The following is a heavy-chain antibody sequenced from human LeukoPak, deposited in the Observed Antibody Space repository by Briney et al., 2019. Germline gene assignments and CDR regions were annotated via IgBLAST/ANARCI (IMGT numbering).Heavy chain of an antibody. J-gene: IGHJ6*02. D-gene: IGHD3-10*01. V-gene: IGHV3-23*01. CDR1: GFTFSTYA. Sequence: HPAGSLRLTCAASGFTFSTYAMTWVRQAPGKGLEWVSAISGSGTSTYYADPVKGRFTISREESKNTLYLQMNSLRAEDTAVYFCAKERGNRGFYYGTDVWGQGTTVTVSS. CDR3: AKERGNRGFYYGTDV. CDR2: ISGSGTST.